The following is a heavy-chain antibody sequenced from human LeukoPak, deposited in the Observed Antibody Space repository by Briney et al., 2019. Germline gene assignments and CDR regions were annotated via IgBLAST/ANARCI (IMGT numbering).Heavy chain of an antibody. CDR1: GFTFSSYG. D-gene: IGHD2-21*02. Sequence: GGSLRLSCAASGFTFSSYGMHWVRQAPGKGLEWVAVIWCDGSNKYYADSVKGRFTISRDNSKNTLYLQMNSLRAEDTAVYYCARTRTEYCGGDCYRAIFDYWGQGTLVTASS. CDR3: ARTRTEYCGGDCYRAIFDY. V-gene: IGHV3-33*01. CDR2: IWCDGSNK. J-gene: IGHJ4*02.